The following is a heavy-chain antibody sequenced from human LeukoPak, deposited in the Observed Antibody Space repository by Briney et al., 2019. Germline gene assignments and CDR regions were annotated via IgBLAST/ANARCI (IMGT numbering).Heavy chain of an antibody. CDR3: ARSADWFDP. CDR2: INHSGRT. Sequence: SETLSLTCAVYGGSFSGYYWSWIRQPPGKGLEWIGEINHSGRTNYNPSLKSRVTISVDTSKNQFSLKLSAVTAADTAVYYCARSADWFDPWGEGTLVTVSS. J-gene: IGHJ5*02. V-gene: IGHV4-34*01. CDR1: GGSFSGYY.